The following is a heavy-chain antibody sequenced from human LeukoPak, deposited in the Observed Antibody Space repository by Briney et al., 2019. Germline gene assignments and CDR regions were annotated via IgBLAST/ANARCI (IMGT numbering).Heavy chain of an antibody. J-gene: IGHJ5*02. V-gene: IGHV4-59*08. Sequence: SETLSLTCSVSGGSITNYYWSWIRQPPVKGLEWIGYIYYTGSTNYNPSLRSRVTISVNMSKNQFSLNLSAVTAADTAVYYCARQSPAAATDWFDPWGQGTLVTVSS. CDR2: IYYTGST. D-gene: IGHD6-13*01. CDR1: GGSITNYY. CDR3: ARQSPAAATDWFDP.